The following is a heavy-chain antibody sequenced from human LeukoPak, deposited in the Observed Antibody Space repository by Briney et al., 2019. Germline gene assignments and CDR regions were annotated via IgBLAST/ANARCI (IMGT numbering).Heavy chain of an antibody. CDR3: ASSGYSYGSSYMDV. CDR2: IYSGGST. Sequence: PGGSLRLSCAASGFTFSSYWMSWVRQAPGKGLEWVSVIYSGGSTYYADSVKGRFTISRDNSKNTLYLQMNSLRAEDTAVYYCASSGYSYGSSYMDVWGKGTTVTVSS. CDR1: GFTFSSYW. V-gene: IGHV3-66*02. J-gene: IGHJ6*03. D-gene: IGHD5-18*01.